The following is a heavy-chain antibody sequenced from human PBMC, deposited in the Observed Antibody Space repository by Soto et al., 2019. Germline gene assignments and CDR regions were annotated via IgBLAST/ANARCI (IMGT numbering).Heavy chain of an antibody. CDR1: GFTFGDYA. Sequence: GGSLRLSCTASGFTFGDYAMSWFRQAPGKGLEWVGFIRSNTFGGASIYAASVKGRFSISRDDSKSIAYLQMNSLKIEDTAVYYCTKDRDILTGYYSPNSFDYWGQGTLVTSPQ. J-gene: IGHJ4*02. D-gene: IGHD3-9*01. CDR3: TKDRDILTGYYSPNSFDY. CDR2: IRSNTFGGAS. V-gene: IGHV3-49*03.